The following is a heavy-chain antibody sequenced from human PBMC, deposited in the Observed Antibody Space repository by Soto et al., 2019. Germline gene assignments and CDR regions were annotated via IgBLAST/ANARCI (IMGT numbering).Heavy chain of an antibody. CDR3: ARLPVAAADNDLTFDS. CDR1: GYSFTSYW. CDR2: IDPSDSYT. J-gene: IGHJ4*02. Sequence: EVQLVQSGAEVKKPGESLRISCKGSGYSFTSYWISWVRQMPGKGLEWMGRIDPSDSYTNYSPSFQGHVTISADKSISTAYLQWSSVKASDTAMYYCARLPVAAADNDLTFDSWWQGTLVTVSS. V-gene: IGHV5-10-1*01. D-gene: IGHD2-2*01.